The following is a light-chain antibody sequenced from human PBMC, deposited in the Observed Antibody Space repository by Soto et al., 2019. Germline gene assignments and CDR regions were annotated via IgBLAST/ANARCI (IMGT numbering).Light chain of an antibody. CDR1: SYNIGSTYD. Sequence: QSALKRPPSVSGGPGQRVTFSCTGSSYNIGSTYDVQWYQQLPGTAPKLLIHGNTDRPSGVPDRFSGSKSGTSASLAITGLQADDVSDYYSQSTDICMSALYVF. CDR2: GNT. J-gene: IGLJ1*01. CDR3: QSTDICMSALYV. V-gene: IGLV1-40*01.